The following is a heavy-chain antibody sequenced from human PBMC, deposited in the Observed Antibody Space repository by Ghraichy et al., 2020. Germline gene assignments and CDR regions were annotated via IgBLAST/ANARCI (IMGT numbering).Heavy chain of an antibody. V-gene: IGHV4-31*03. CDR2: LSYSGNT. CDR3: ARDLKYFDSSGYPSDVFDI. Sequence: SETLALTCTVSGGSISSGAYYWSWIRQHPGKGLEWIGYLSYSGNTYYNPSLQSRLIKSVDTSNNQFSLKLGPVIAPETAVYYCARDLKYFDSSGYPSDVFDIWGQGTMVTVSS. CDR1: GGSISSGAYY. J-gene: IGHJ3*02. D-gene: IGHD3-22*01.